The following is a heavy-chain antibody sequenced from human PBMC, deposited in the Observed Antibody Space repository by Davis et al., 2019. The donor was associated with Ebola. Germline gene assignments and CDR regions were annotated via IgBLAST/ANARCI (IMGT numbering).Heavy chain of an antibody. D-gene: IGHD3-10*01. V-gene: IGHV3-NL1*01. J-gene: IGHJ4*02. CDR2: IYSGGST. CDR3: ARVSPLMVRGVAYFDY. Sequence: PGGSLRLSCAASGFTFSSYGMHWVRQAPGKGLEWVSVIYSGGSTYYADSVKGRFTISRDNSKNTLYLQMNSLRAEDTAVHYCARVSPLMVRGVAYFDYWGQGTLVTVSS. CDR1: GFTFSSYG.